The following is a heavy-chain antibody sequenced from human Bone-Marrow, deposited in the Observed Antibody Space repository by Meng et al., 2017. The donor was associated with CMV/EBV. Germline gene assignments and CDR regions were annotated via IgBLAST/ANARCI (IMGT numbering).Heavy chain of an antibody. V-gene: IGHV3-20*03. D-gene: IGHD4-11*01. Sequence: SGFTFDEDGMSWVRQVPGKGLEWVSGVNWNGGSTDYADSVKGRFTISRDNAKNSLYLQMHSLRAEDTALYYCVRGGTITTGHWVDPWGQGTLVTVSS. CDR3: VRGGTITTGHWVDP. J-gene: IGHJ5*02. CDR2: VNWNGGST. CDR1: GFTFDEDG.